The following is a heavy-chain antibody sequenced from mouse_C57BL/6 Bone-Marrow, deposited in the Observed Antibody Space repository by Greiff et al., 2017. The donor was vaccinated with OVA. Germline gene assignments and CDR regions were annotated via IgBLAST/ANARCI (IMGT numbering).Heavy chain of an antibody. CDR3: TSPPGIYYYGSSYAMDY. V-gene: IGHV1-15*01. CDR1: GYTFTDYE. D-gene: IGHD1-1*01. J-gene: IGHJ4*01. Sequence: VQLQQSGAELVRPGASVTLSCKASGYTFTDYEMHWVKQTPVHGLEWIGAIDPETGGTAYNQKFKGKAILTADKSSSTAYMELRSLTSEDSAVYYCTSPPGIYYYGSSYAMDYWGQGTSVTVSS. CDR2: IDPETGGT.